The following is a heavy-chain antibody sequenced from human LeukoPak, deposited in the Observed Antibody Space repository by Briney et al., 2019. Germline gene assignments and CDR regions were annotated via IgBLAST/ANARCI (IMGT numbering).Heavy chain of an antibody. J-gene: IGHJ6*03. CDR2: INWNGGST. CDR3: ARSGLPLIGVVVVVAAMDV. CDR1: GFTFDDYG. V-gene: IGHV3-20*04. Sequence: PGGSLRLSCAASGFTFDDYGMSWVRQAPGKGLEWVSGINWNGGSTGYADSVKGRFTISRDNAKNSLYLQMNSLRAEDTALYYCARSGLPLIGVVVVVAAMDVWGKGTTVTVSS. D-gene: IGHD2-15*01.